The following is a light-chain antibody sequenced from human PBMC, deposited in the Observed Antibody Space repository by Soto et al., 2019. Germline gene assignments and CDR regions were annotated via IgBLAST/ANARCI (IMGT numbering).Light chain of an antibody. CDR2: AAS. Sequence: EIVLTQSPDTLSLFPGERATLSCRASQSVSSTYLAWYQQKPGQAPRPLISAASSRATGTPDRFSGSGSGTDFTLTISRLEPEDFAVYYCQQHGSSRWTFGQGTKVDIK. J-gene: IGKJ1*01. CDR1: QSVSSTY. CDR3: QQHGSSRWT. V-gene: IGKV3-20*01.